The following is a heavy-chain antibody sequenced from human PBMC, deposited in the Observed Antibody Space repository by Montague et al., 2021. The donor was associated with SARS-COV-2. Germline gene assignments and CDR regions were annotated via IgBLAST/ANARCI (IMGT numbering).Heavy chain of an antibody. CDR2: INYSGST. CDR3: ASSGGYYCYYQHVDV. Sequence: SETLSLTCTVSGGSVSSATYYWSWLRQPPGKGLEWIGYINYSGSTSYNPSLKSRVTIPVDMSKHQFSLKLNSVTAADTAVYYCASSGGYYCYYQHVDVWGQGTTVTVSS. J-gene: IGHJ6*02. CDR1: GGSVSSATYY. V-gene: IGHV4-61*01. D-gene: IGHD3-10*01.